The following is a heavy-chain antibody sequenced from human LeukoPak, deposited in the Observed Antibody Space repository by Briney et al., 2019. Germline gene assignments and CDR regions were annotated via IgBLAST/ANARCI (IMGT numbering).Heavy chain of an antibody. D-gene: IGHD5-12*01. Sequence: PGGSLRLSCAASGFTFNNYGMSWVRQAPGKGLEWVSFISGNGGRTDYAESVKGRFTISRDNSKKMVYLQMNSLRAEDTAVYYCARERATAFDYWGQGTLVTVSS. CDR1: GFTFNNYG. CDR2: ISGNGGRT. CDR3: ARERATAFDY. J-gene: IGHJ4*02. V-gene: IGHV3-23*01.